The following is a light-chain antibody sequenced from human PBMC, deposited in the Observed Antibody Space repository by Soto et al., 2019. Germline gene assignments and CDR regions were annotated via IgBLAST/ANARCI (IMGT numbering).Light chain of an antibody. CDR3: SSYTTSSTWV. CDR1: SSDVGGYNY. CDR2: GVT. Sequence: QSALTQPASVSGSPGQSITISCTGTSSDVGGYNYVSWFQHHPGKAPKLMIYGVTNRPSGVSNRFSGSKSGNTASLTISGLQAEDEADYYCSSYTTSSTWVFGGGTKVTVL. V-gene: IGLV2-14*01. J-gene: IGLJ3*02.